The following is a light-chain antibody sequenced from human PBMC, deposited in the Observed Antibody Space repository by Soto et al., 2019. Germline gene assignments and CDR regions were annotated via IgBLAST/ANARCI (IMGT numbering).Light chain of an antibody. CDR1: QSVSSSY. CDR3: QHLRT. Sequence: EIVLTQSPGTLSLSTGERATLSCRASQSVSSSYLDWYQQKPGQAPMLLIYGASSRATGIPDRFSGSGSGTDFTLTISRLEPEDFAVYYCQHLRTCGQVTKVEIK. J-gene: IGKJ1*01. V-gene: IGKV3-20*01. CDR2: GAS.